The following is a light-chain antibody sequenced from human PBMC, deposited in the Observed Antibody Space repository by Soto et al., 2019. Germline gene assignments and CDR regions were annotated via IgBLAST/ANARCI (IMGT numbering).Light chain of an antibody. Sequence: QSVLTQPRSVSASPGQSVTISCTGTSSNVGGQDYVSWYQQNPGKAPRLMIYDATKRPSGVPYRFSGSKSGNVASLTISGLQAEDEADYYCWSYAAGYTLAFGGGTKLTVL. CDR2: DAT. J-gene: IGLJ2*01. V-gene: IGLV2-11*01. CDR3: WSYAAGYTLA. CDR1: SSNVGGQDY.